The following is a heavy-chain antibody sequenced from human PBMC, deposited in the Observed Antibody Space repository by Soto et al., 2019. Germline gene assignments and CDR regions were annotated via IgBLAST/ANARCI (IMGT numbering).Heavy chain of an antibody. V-gene: IGHV4-39*02. Sequence: PSETLSLTCTVSGGSISSSSYYWGWIRQPPGKGLEWIGSIYYSGSTYYNPSLKSRVTISVDTSKNQFSLKLSSVTAADTAVYYCAKERFHRDGYNVDYYYGMDVWGQGTTVTVSS. CDR3: AKERFHRDGYNVDYYYGMDV. D-gene: IGHD5-12*01. CDR2: IYYSGST. CDR1: GGSISSSSYY. J-gene: IGHJ6*02.